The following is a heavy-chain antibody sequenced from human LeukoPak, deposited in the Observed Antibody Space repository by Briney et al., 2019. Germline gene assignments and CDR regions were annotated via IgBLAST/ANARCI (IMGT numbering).Heavy chain of an antibody. Sequence: VKVSFKVLVGRFSSYERRRVGQGGGQRIERKGGIIPIFGTANYAQKFQGRVTITADKSTSTAYMELSSLRSEDTAVYYCARAQAVPAAPSNCFDLWGQGTLVTVSS. V-gene: IGHV1-69*06. CDR3: ARAQAVPAAPSNCFDL. CDR1: VGRFSSYE. D-gene: IGHD2-2*01. J-gene: IGHJ5*02. CDR2: IIPIFGTA.